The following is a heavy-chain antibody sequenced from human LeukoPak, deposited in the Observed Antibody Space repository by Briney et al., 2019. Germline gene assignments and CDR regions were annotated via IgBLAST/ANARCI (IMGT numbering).Heavy chain of an antibody. CDR3: ATKKGHYFDS. CDR2: IRYDGTNE. Sequence: GGSLGLSCAASGFTFSTYGMHWVRQAPGKGLEWVAFIRYDGTNEYYADSVKGRFTISRDNSKNTLYLQMNSLRAEDTAVYYCATKKGHYFDSWGQGTLVTVSS. V-gene: IGHV3-30*02. J-gene: IGHJ4*02. CDR1: GFTFSTYG.